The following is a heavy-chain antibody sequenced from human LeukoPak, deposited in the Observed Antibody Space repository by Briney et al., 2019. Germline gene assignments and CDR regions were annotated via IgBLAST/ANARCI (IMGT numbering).Heavy chain of an antibody. CDR1: GGSISSGGYY. D-gene: IGHD3-3*01. Sequence: SETLSLTCTVSGGSISSGGYYWSWIRQHPGKGLEWIGYIYYSGSTYYNPSLKSRVTISVDTSKNQFSLKLSSVTAADTAVYYCARVILRFLEWSGSYYGMDVWGQGTTVTVSS. CDR2: IYYSGST. V-gene: IGHV4-31*03. CDR3: ARVILRFLEWSGSYYGMDV. J-gene: IGHJ6*02.